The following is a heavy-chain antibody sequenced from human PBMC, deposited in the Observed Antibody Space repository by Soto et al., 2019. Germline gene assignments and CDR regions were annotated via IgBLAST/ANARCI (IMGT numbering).Heavy chain of an antibody. CDR1: GFTFTSSA. CDR2: IVVGSGNT. CDR3: AAAPGRRDGYNSAGY. D-gene: IGHD5-12*01. Sequence: SVKVSCKASGFTFTSSAVQWVRQARGQRLEWIGWIVVGSGNTNYAQKFQEGVTITRDMSTSTAYMELSSLRSEDTAVYYCAAAPGRRDGYNSAGYWGQGTLVTVSS. J-gene: IGHJ4*02. V-gene: IGHV1-58*01.